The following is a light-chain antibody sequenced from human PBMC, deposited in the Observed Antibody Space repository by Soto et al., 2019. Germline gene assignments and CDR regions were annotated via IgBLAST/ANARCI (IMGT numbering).Light chain of an antibody. CDR1: QSVSRN. V-gene: IGKV3-15*01. Sequence: EIVMTQSPVTLSVSPGERATLSCRASQSVSRNLAWYQQKPGQPPRLLIYGASNGATGIPARFSGSGSGTEFTLTITSLQSEDFAVYYCQQYNNWPPYTFGQGTKPEIK. CDR2: GAS. CDR3: QQYNNWPPYT. J-gene: IGKJ2*01.